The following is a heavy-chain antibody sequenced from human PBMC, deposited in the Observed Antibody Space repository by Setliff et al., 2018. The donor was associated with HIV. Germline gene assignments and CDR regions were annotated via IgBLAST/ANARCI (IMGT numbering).Heavy chain of an antibody. V-gene: IGHV1-2*06. J-gene: IGHJ6*03. CDR3: ARDRWVWGGSDSGYYYYFMDV. CDR2: INPNNGDT. D-gene: IGHD6-25*01. CDR1: GYIFTGYY. Sequence: ASVKVSCKVSGYIFTGYYIHWVRQAPGQGLEWMGRINPNNGDTNSAQKFQGRVTMTRDTSISTAYMELSRLRSDDTAVYYCARDRWVWGGSDSGYYYYFMDVWGKGTTVTVSS.